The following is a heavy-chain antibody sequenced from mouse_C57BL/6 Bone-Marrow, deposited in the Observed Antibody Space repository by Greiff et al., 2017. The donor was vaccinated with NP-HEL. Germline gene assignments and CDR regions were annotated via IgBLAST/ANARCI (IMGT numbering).Heavy chain of an antibody. CDR2: INPSSGYT. V-gene: IGHV1-7*01. D-gene: IGHD1-1*01. Sequence: KQSCKASGYTFTSYWMHWVKQRPGQGLEWIGYINPSSGYTKYNQKFKDKATLTADKSSSTAYMQLSSLTYEDSAVYYCARMEITPEDYYAMDYWGQGTSVTVSS. J-gene: IGHJ4*01. CDR3: ARMEITPEDYYAMDY. CDR1: GYTFTSYW.